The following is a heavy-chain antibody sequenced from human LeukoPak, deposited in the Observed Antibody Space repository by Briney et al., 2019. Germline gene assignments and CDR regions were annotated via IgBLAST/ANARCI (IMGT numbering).Heavy chain of an antibody. CDR2: INHSGDT. J-gene: IGHJ4*02. CDR1: GGAFSGYY. CDR3: AMGSRNYNNYEGADY. D-gene: IGHD4-11*01. V-gene: IGHV4-34*01. Sequence: TETLSLTCAVYGGAFSGYYWSWIRQPPGKGLEWIGEINHSGDTKYNPSLKSRVSMSVDVSKDQFSLKLTALTAEDTAVYYCAMGSRNYNNYEGADYWGQGTLVTVSS.